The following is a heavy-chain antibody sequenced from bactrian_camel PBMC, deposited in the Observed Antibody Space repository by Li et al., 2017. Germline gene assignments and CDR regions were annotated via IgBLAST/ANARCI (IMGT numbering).Heavy chain of an antibody. J-gene: IGHJ4*01. CDR2: INWSNGST. Sequence: QVQLVESGGGSVQAGGSLRLSCTASGVNYKSNCMGWFRRAPGKEREGVSCINWSNGSTRYGDAVKGRFTISRDNAKNTLYLQLNSLKIEDTAMYYCTTRSPEMYNTNWYESYHHWGQGTQVTVS. CDR3: TTRSPEMYNTNWYESYHH. D-gene: IGHD6*01. CDR1: GVNYKSNC. V-gene: IGHV3S60*01.